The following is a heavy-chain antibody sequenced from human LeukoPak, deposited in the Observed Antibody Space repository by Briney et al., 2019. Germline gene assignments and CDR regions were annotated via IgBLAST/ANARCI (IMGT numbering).Heavy chain of an antibody. J-gene: IGHJ6*03. CDR2: IRYDGSSK. V-gene: IGHV3-30*02. Sequence: PGGSLRLSCAASGFTFSSYGVHWVRQAPGKGLEWVAFIRYDGSSKYYADSVKGRSTISRDNSKNTLYLQMNSLRVEDTAVYYCAISGGIAVALPDYYYSMDVWGKGTTVTVSS. CDR1: GFTFSSYG. CDR3: AISGGIAVALPDYYYSMDV. D-gene: IGHD6-19*01.